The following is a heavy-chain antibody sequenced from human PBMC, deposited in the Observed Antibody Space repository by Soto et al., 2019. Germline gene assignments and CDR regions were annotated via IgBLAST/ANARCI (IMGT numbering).Heavy chain of an antibody. J-gene: IGHJ4*02. CDR2: INHSGST. Sequence: QVQLQQWGAGLLKPSETLSLTCAVYGGSFSGYYWSWIRQPPGKGLEWIGEINHSGSTNYNPSLKSRVTISVDTSKNQLSLKLSSVTAADTAVYYCARGRYSGTLYYFDYWGQGTLVTVSS. D-gene: IGHD1-26*01. CDR1: GGSFSGYY. V-gene: IGHV4-34*01. CDR3: ARGRYSGTLYYFDY.